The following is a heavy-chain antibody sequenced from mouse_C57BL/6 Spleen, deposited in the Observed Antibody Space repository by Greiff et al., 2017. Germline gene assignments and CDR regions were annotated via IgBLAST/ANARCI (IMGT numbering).Heavy chain of an antibody. J-gene: IGHJ3*01. CDR1: GYAFTNYL. CDR2: INPGSGGT. D-gene: IGHD3-2*02. Sequence: QVQLQQSGAELVRPGTSVKVSCKASGYAFTNYLIEWVKQRPGQGLEWIGVINPGSGGTNYNEKFKGKATLTADKSSSTAYMQLSSLTSEDSAVYFCARSGGSGYYGFAYWGQGTLVTVSA. V-gene: IGHV1-54*01. CDR3: ARSGGSGYYGFAY.